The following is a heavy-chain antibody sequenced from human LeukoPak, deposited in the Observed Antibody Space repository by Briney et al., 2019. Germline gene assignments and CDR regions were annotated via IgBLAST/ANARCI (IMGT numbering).Heavy chain of an antibody. CDR3: AKVTADSGRFFFDF. CDR1: GGSISTYY. D-gene: IGHD1-26*01. V-gene: IGHV4-59*03. J-gene: IGHJ4*02. Sequence: PSETLSLTCIVSGGSISTYYWSWIRQPPGKGLEWIGYIYYTGSTNYNPSLKSRVTISLDTSKNQFSLRLSSVTAADTAVYYCAKVTADSGRFFFDFWGQGTLVTVSS. CDR2: IYYTGST.